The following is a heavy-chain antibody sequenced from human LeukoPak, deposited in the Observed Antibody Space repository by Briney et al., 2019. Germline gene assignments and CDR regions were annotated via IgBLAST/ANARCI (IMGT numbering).Heavy chain of an antibody. D-gene: IGHD2-15*01. Sequence: ASMKVSCKASGYTFTGYYMHWVRQAPGQGLEWMGWINPNSGGTNYAQKFQGRVTMTRDTSISTAYMELSRLRSDDTAVYYCARAGGGDFYCSGGSCYLVYWGQGTLVTVSS. CDR1: GYTFTGYY. CDR3: ARAGGGDFYCSGGSCYLVY. CDR2: INPNSGGT. V-gene: IGHV1-2*02. J-gene: IGHJ4*02.